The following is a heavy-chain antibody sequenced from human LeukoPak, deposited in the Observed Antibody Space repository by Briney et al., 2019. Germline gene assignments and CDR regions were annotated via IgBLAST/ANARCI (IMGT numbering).Heavy chain of an antibody. V-gene: IGHV3-9*01. J-gene: IGHJ5*02. Sequence: GGSLRLSCAASGFTFDDYAMHRVRQAPGKGLEWVSGISWNSGSIGYADSVKGRFTISRDNAKNSLYLQMNSLRAEDTALYYCAKGPRGGSYYGDWFDPWGQGTLVTVSS. CDR1: GFTFDDYA. CDR3: AKGPRGGSYYGDWFDP. D-gene: IGHD1-26*01. CDR2: ISWNSGSI.